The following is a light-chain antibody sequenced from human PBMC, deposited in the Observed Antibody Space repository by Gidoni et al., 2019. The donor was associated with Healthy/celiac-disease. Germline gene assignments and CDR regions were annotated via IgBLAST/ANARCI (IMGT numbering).Light chain of an antibody. Sequence: IVLTPYPATLSLSPGESATLSCRASQSVSSYLGWYQQKLGQAPRPLIYDASGASHRSTDIPARFSGSGSGKYFTLTSTSLEPEVFAFYYWQQRSNWPKTFGQXTKVEIK. CDR1: QSVSSY. J-gene: IGKJ1*01. CDR2: DASGAS. V-gene: IGKV3-11*01. CDR3: QQRSNWPKT.